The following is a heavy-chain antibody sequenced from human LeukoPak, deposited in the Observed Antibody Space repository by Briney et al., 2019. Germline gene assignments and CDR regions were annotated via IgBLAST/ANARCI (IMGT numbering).Heavy chain of an antibody. Sequence: LRLSCAASGFTFSSYAMSWIRQPPGKGLEWIGYIYHSGSTYYNPSLKSRVTISVDRSKNQFSLKLSSVTAADTAVYYCARVAQLWSFDYWGQGTLVTVSS. D-gene: IGHD5-18*01. V-gene: IGHV4-30-2*01. CDR3: ARVAQLWSFDY. J-gene: IGHJ4*02. CDR1: GFTFSSYA. CDR2: IYHSGST.